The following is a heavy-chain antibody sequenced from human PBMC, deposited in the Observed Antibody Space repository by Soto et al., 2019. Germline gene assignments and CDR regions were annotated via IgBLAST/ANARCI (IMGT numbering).Heavy chain of an antibody. Sequence: EVQVVESGGGLVQPGGSLRLSCAASGFTFSNYWMSWVRQAPGKGLERVADIKQDGSEQYNVDSVKGRFTISRDNAKNSLYLQMNSLRAEDTAVYYCARRIFGVVRPYYFDYWGQGTLVTVSS. J-gene: IGHJ4*02. CDR2: IKQDGSEQ. CDR3: ARRIFGVVRPYYFDY. CDR1: GFTFSNYW. D-gene: IGHD3-3*01. V-gene: IGHV3-7*05.